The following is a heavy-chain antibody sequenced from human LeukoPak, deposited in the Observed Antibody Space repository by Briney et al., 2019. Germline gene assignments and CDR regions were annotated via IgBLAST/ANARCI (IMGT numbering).Heavy chain of an antibody. D-gene: IGHD2/OR15-2a*01. CDR2: ISYDGSNK. V-gene: IGHV3-30*18. J-gene: IGHJ4*02. Sequence: GGSLRLSCAASGFTFSSYGMHWVRQAPGKGLEWVAVISYDGSNKYYADSVKGRFTISRDNSKNTLYLQMNSLRAEDTAVYYCAKDLECDYWGQGTLVTVSS. CDR1: GFTFSSYG. CDR3: AKDLECDY.